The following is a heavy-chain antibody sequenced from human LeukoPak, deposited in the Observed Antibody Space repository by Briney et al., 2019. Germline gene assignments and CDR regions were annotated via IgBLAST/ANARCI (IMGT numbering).Heavy chain of an antibody. CDR2: IHSGGTT. J-gene: IGHJ2*01. Sequence: PGGSLRLSCAASGFTVGTKYMNWVRQAPGKGLEWVSIIHSGGTTYYADSVKGRFTISRDTSKNTLSLQMNSLRAEDTAVYFCARVGDHFHWNLDLWGRGTLVTVSS. CDR1: GFTVGTKY. V-gene: IGHV3-53*01. D-gene: IGHD5-24*01. CDR3: ARVGDHFHWNLDL.